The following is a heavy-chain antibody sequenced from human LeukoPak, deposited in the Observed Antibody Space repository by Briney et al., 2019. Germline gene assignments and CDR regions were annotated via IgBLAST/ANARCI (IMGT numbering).Heavy chain of an antibody. CDR1: EFTVSSNS. Sequence: GSLRLSCEASEFTVSSNSMSWVRQAPGKGLEWVSFIYSDNTHYSDSVKGRFTISRDNSKNTLYLQMNSLRAEDTAVYYCARRAGAYSHPYDYWGQGTLVTVSS. V-gene: IGHV3-53*01. D-gene: IGHD4/OR15-4a*01. CDR2: IYSDNT. CDR3: ARRAGAYSHPYDY. J-gene: IGHJ4*02.